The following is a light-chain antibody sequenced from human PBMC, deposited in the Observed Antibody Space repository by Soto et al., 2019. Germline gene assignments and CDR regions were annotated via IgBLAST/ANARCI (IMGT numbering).Light chain of an antibody. J-gene: IGLJ1*01. Sequence: QSALTQPASVSGSHGRSITISCTGTSSDVGGSNYVSWYQQLPGKAPKLMIYDVSDRPSGVSNRFSGSKSGNTASLTISGLQAEDEADYYCSSYTSSSLYVFGTGTKLTVL. CDR1: SSDVGGSNY. CDR3: SSYTSSSLYV. CDR2: DVS. V-gene: IGLV2-14*01.